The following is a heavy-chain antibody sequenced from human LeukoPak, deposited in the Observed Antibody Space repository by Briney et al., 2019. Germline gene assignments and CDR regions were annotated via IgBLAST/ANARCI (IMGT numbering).Heavy chain of an antibody. Sequence: PSETLSLTCAVYGGSFSGYYWSWIRQPPGKGLEWIGEINHSGSTNYNPSLKSRVTISVDTSKNQFSLKLSSVTAADTAVYYCARFTGGTQPAYYYYYYMDVWGKGTTVTISS. CDR3: ARFTGGTQPAYYYYYYMDV. D-gene: IGHD2-8*02. J-gene: IGHJ6*03. V-gene: IGHV4-34*01. CDR2: INHSGST. CDR1: GGSFSGYY.